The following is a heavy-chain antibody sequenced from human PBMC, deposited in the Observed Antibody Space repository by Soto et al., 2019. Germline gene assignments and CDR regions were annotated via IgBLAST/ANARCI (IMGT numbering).Heavy chain of an antibody. Sequence: GGSLRLSCAASGFTFSSYAMSWVRQAPGKGLEWVSVISDSGGYTYYADSVKGRFTISRDNSKNSLYLQMNSLRAEDTAVYYCARKITMVRGVYFDYWGQGTLVTVSS. J-gene: IGHJ4*02. D-gene: IGHD3-10*01. CDR1: GFTFSSYA. CDR3: ARKITMVRGVYFDY. V-gene: IGHV3-23*01. CDR2: ISDSGGYT.